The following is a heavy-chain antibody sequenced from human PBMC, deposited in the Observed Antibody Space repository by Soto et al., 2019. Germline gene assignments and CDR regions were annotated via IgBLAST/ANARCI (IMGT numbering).Heavy chain of an antibody. J-gene: IGHJ5*02. V-gene: IGHV1-69*13. D-gene: IGHD3-10*01. CDR1: GGTFSSYA. Sequence: SVKVSCKASGGTFSSYAISWVRQAPGQGLEWMGGIIPIFGTANYAQKFQGRVTITADESTSTAYMELSSLRSEDTAVYYCARDITMVRGVIWWFDPWGQGTLVTVSS. CDR2: IIPIFGTA. CDR3: ARDITMVRGVIWWFDP.